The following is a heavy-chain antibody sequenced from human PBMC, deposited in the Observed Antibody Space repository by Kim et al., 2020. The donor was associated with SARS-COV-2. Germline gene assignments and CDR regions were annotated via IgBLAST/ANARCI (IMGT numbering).Heavy chain of an antibody. Sequence: PVKGRFTISRDDSKNTLYLQMNSLKTEDTAVYYCTTDRLRAWEPRRAFDIWGQGTMVTVSS. J-gene: IGHJ3*02. D-gene: IGHD1-26*01. V-gene: IGHV3-15*01. CDR3: TTDRLRAWEPRRAFDI.